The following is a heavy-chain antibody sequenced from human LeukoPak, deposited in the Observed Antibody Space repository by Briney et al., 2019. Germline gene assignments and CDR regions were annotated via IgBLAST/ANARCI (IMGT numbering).Heavy chain of an antibody. J-gene: IGHJ6*03. CDR3: ARPGHSYYYMDV. Sequence: SETLSLTCTVSGGTISSSSYYWGWIHQPPGKGLEWIGTIYYSGTTYYNPSLKSRVTISADTPKNHFSLKLSSVTAADTAVYYCARPGHSYYYMDVWGKGTTVTVSS. CDR2: IYYSGTT. V-gene: IGHV4-39*02. CDR1: GGTISSSSYY. D-gene: IGHD1-1*01.